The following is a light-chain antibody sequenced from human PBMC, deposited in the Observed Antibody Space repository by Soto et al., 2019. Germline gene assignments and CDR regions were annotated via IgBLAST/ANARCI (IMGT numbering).Light chain of an antibody. Sequence: HSVLTQPASVSGSPGQSITISCTGTSSDVGGYNYVCWYQQYPGKAPKLLIYEVTNRPSGVSSRFSGSKSGNTASLTISGLQAEDEADYYCSSFASSSTYVYGTGTKVTVL. CDR2: EVT. CDR3: SSFASSSTYV. V-gene: IGLV2-14*01. CDR1: SSDVGGYNY. J-gene: IGLJ1*01.